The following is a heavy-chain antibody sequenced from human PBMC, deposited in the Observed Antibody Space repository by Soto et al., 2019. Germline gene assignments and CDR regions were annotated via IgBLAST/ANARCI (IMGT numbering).Heavy chain of an antibody. CDR1: GESFSGHI. CDR3: ARGLITGSHYSGGWYYFDS. J-gene: IGHJ4*02. Sequence: SETLSLTCAVYGESFSGHIWTWIRQTPGKGLQWIGQINHSGSANYNPSLKSRVTISVHTSNSQFSLELSSVTTADTAVYYCARGLITGSHYSGGWYYFDSWGQGTQVTVSS. CDR2: INHSGSA. V-gene: IGHV4-34*01. D-gene: IGHD6-19*01.